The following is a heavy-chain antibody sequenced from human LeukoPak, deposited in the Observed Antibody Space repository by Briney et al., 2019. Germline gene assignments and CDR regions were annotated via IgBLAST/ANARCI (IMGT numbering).Heavy chain of an antibody. J-gene: IGHJ4*02. CDR3: TRRLDD. D-gene: IGHD3-16*01. CDR2: IKHDESEK. Sequence: GGSLRRSCAASGFSFNSDWMDWVRLAPGKGLEWVANIKHDESEKNYLDSVKGRFTISRDNAQNSLYLQMNGLRVEDTAVYYCTRRLDDWGQGTLVTVSS. CDR1: GFSFNSDW. V-gene: IGHV3-7*01.